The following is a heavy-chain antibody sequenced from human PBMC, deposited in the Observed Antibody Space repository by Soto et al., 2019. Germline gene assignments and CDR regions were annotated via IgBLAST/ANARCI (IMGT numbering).Heavy chain of an antibody. J-gene: IGHJ4*02. CDR2: IYYSGST. V-gene: IGHV4-39*01. CDR3: ARQYYYDSSGYSGQFDY. Sequence: KPXGTLSLTCTVSGGSISSSSYYWGWIRQPPGKGLEWIGSIYYSGSTYYNPSLKSRVTISVDTSKNQFSLKLSSVTAADTAVYYCARQYYYDSSGYSGQFDYWGQGTLVTVSS. CDR1: GGSISSSSYY. D-gene: IGHD3-22*01.